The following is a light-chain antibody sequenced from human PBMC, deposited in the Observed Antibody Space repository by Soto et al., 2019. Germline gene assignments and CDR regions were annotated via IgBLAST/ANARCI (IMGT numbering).Light chain of an antibody. CDR2: GAS. CDR3: QQHHHRPRT. Sequence: FVMTQSPSSLSVSPGERVTLSCRASQSIDGDLAWFQQTPGQAPRLLVSGASTRATGIPDRCCGGGCGTKFILLITSMQYDDAVAYYYQQHHHRPRTFGQGTKVDIK. V-gene: IGKV3-15*01. J-gene: IGKJ1*01. CDR1: QSIDGD.